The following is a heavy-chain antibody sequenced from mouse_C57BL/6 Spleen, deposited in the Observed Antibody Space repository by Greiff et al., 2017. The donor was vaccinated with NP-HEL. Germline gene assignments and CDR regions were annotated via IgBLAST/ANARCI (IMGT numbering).Heavy chain of an antibody. J-gene: IGHJ1*03. D-gene: IGHD2-12*01. CDR2: INPGSGGT. CDR3: ARSYHYWYFDV. CDR1: GYAFTNYL. V-gene: IGHV1-54*01. Sequence: LQESGAELVRPGTSVKVSCKASGYAFTNYLIEWVKQRPGQGLEWIGVINPGSGGTNYNEKFKGKATLTADKSSSTAYMQLSSLTAEDSAVYFCARSYHYWYFDVWGTGTTVTVSS.